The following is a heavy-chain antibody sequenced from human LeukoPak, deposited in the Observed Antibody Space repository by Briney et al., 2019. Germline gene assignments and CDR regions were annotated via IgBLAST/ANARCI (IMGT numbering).Heavy chain of an antibody. CDR1: GFTFSTYR. V-gene: IGHV3-21*01. CDR3: ARVLYYDEGVAFDI. Sequence: GGSLRLSCAASGFTFSTYRMNWVRQAPGKGLEWVSSISSSSSYIYYADSVKGRFTISRDNAKNSLYLQMNSLRAEDTAVYYCARVLYYDEGVAFDIWGQGTMVTVSS. J-gene: IGHJ3*02. D-gene: IGHD3-22*01. CDR2: ISSSSSYI.